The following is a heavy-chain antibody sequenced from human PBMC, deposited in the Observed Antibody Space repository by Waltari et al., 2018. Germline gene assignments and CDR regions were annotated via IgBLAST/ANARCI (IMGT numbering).Heavy chain of an antibody. V-gene: IGHV4-34*01. Sequence: QVQLQQWGAGLLKPSETLSLTCSVYGGSFSGNYWSWIRHPPYKGPEWIGEINHSGSANYNPSLKSRVTISVDTSKNQFSLKLDSVTAADTAVYYCAARGDIIVVPAALDYWGQGTLVTVSS. D-gene: IGHD2-2*01. CDR1: GGSFSGNY. CDR3: AARGDIIVVPAALDY. CDR2: INHSGSA. J-gene: IGHJ4*02.